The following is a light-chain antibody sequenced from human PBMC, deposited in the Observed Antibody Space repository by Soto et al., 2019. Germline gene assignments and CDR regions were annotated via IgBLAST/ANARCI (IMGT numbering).Light chain of an antibody. CDR3: QAWDSSTVV. CDR2: QDS. CDR1: KLGDKY. J-gene: IGLJ2*01. V-gene: IGLV3-1*01. Sequence: SYELTQPPSVSVSPGQTASITCSGDKLGDKYACWYQQKQGQSPVLVIYQDSKRPSGIPERFSGSNSGNTDTLTISGTQAMDEADYYCQAWDSSTVVFGGGTKLTVL.